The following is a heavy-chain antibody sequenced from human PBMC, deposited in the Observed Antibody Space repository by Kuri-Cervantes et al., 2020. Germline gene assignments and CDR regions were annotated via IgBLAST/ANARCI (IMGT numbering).Heavy chain of an antibody. D-gene: IGHD1-26*01. Sequence: ESLKISCTVSGGSISSYYWSWIRQPPGKGLEWIGYIYYSGSTNYNPSLKSQVTISVDTSKNQFSLKLSSVTAADTAVYYCARELGATPGSFDYWGQGTLVTVS. CDR2: IYYSGST. CDR3: ARELGATPGSFDY. J-gene: IGHJ4*02. V-gene: IGHV4-59*01. CDR1: GGSISSYY.